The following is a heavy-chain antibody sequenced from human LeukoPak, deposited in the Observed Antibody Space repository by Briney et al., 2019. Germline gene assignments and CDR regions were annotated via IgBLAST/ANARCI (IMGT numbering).Heavy chain of an antibody. CDR2: IYYSGST. CDR3: ARGQNLDY. J-gene: IGHJ4*02. Sequence: KTSETLSLTCTVSGGSISNYYWSWIRQPPGKGLEWIGYIYYSGSTYYHPSLKSRVTISVDTSKNQFSLMLSSVTAADTAVYYCARGQNLDYWGQGNLVIVSS. V-gene: IGHV4-59*01. CDR1: GGSISNYY.